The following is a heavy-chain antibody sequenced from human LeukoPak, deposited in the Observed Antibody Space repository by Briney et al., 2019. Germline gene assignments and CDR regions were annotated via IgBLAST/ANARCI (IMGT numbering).Heavy chain of an antibody. Sequence: GGSLRLSCAASGFTFSSYSMNWVRRAPGKGLEWVSSISSSSSYIYYADSVKGRFTISRDNAKNSLYLQMNSLRAEDTAVYYCARDGARGTYYYGMDVWDKGTTVTVSS. CDR1: GFTFSSYS. V-gene: IGHV3-21*01. D-gene: IGHD3-16*01. J-gene: IGHJ6*04. CDR2: ISSSSSYI. CDR3: ARDGARGTYYYGMDV.